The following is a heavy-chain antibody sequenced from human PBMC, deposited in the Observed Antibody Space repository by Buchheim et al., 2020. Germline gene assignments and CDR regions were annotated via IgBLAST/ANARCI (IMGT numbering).Heavy chain of an antibody. CDR2: IDWDDDK. Sequence: QVTLRESGPALVKPTQTFTLTCTFSGFSLSTSGMCVSWIRQPPGKPLEWLARIDWDDDKYYSKPLKTRLTISKDTPKNQVFLTMTNMDPVDTATYYCARIQGSGGSYYFDYWGQGTL. J-gene: IGHJ4*02. D-gene: IGHD1-26*01. CDR3: ARIQGSGGSYYFDY. CDR1: GFSLSTSGMC. V-gene: IGHV2-70*15.